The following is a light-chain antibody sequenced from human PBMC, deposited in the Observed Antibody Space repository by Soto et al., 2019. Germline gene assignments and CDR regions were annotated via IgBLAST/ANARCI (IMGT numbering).Light chain of an antibody. CDR3: CSYAGSSTL. CDR2: EGS. Sequence: QSALTQPASVSGSPGQSITISCTGTSSDVGSYNLVSWYQQHPGKAPKLMIYEGSKRPSGVSNRFSGSKSGNTASLTISGLQAGDEADYYCCSYAGSSTLFGTGTKVTVL. J-gene: IGLJ1*01. V-gene: IGLV2-23*01. CDR1: SSDVGSYNL.